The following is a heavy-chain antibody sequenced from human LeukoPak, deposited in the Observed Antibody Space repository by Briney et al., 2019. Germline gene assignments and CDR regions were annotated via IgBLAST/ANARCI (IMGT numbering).Heavy chain of an antibody. CDR1: GFTFSSYW. CDR3: ARDYYDFWSGLDY. J-gene: IGHJ4*02. Sequence: PGGSLRPSCAASGFTFSSYWMSWVRQAPGKGLEWVANIKQDGSEKYYVDSVKGRFTISRDNAKNSLYLQMNSLRAEDTAVYYCARDYYDFWSGLDYWGQGTLVTVSS. CDR2: IKQDGSEK. D-gene: IGHD3-3*01. V-gene: IGHV3-7*01.